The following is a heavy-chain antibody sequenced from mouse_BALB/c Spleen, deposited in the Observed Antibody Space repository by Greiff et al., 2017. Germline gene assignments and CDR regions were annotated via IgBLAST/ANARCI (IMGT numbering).Heavy chain of an antibody. CDR3: ARDRDYYGSSHYFDY. Sequence: EVKLMESGGGLVKPGGSLKLSCAASGFTFSSYAMSWVRQTPEKRLEWVASISSGGSTYYPDSVKGRFTISRDNARNILYLQMSSLRSEDTAMYYCARDRDYYGSSHYFDYWGQGTTLTVSS. CDR2: ISSGGST. CDR1: GFTFSSYA. D-gene: IGHD1-1*01. V-gene: IGHV5-6-5*01. J-gene: IGHJ2*01.